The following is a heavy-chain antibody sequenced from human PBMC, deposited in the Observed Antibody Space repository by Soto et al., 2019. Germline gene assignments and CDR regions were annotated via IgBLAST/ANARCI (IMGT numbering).Heavy chain of an antibody. D-gene: IGHD6-13*01. CDR1: GFTFSSYS. CDR3: ARVGSSWYWNWFDP. V-gene: IGHV3-21*01. Sequence: GGSLRLSCAASGFTFSSYSMNWVRQAPGKGLEWVSSISSSSSYIYYADSVKGRFTISRDNAKNSLYLQMNSLRAEDTAVYYCARVGSSWYWNWFDPWGQGTLVTVSS. J-gene: IGHJ5*02. CDR2: ISSSSSYI.